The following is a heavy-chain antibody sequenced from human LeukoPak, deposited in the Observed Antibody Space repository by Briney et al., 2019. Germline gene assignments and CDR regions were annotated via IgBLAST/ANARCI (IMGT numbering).Heavy chain of an antibody. Sequence: GGSLRLSCAASGFTFSNYWMSWVRQAPGKGLQWVANIKEDGSEKYYVDSVKGRFTISRDNAKNSLYLQINSLRAEDTAVYYCARQPFDHWGQGTLVTVSS. CDR2: IKEDGSEK. CDR1: GFTFSNYW. CDR3: ARQPFDH. J-gene: IGHJ4*02. V-gene: IGHV3-7*01.